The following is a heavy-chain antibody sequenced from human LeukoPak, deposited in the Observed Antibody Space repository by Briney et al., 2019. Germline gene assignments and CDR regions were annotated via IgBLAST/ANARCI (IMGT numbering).Heavy chain of an antibody. J-gene: IGHJ5*02. CDR3: ARRVDATRWYDP. CDR2: INGDGSTT. V-gene: IGHV3-74*01. D-gene: IGHD2-15*01. Sequence: GSLRLSCPASGFPFSTYWMHWVRQAPGEGLVWVSRINGDGSTTNYADFVKGRFTISRDNAKNTLFLQMNSLRAEDTAVYYCARRVDATRWYDPWGQGTLVTVSS. CDR1: GFPFSTYW.